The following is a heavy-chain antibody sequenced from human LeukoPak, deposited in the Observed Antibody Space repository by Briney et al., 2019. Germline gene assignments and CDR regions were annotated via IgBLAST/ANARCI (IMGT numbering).Heavy chain of an antibody. J-gene: IGHJ4*02. D-gene: IGHD3-3*01. CDR3: ARTTYYDLPTPDY. CDR1: GFTFSNYW. Sequence: GGSLRLSCAATGFTFSNYWMSWVRQAPGKGLAWVSSISDNSGAIHYAESVKGRFTISRDNAKNSLYLQMNGLRAEDTAIYYCARTTYYDLPTPDYWGQGTLVTVSS. V-gene: IGHV3-21*01. CDR2: ISDNSGAI.